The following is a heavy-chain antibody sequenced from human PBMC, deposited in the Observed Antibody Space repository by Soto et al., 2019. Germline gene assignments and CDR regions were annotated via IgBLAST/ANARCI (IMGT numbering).Heavy chain of an antibody. CDR3: KNWLTAQFEY. CDR1: GFTFSSYT. Sequence: GGSLRLSCAASGFTFSSYTLNWVRRAPGKGLEWVATSSDRRTGNTHYSDSVRGRFTLSRDYSRNILFLQMDSLRAEDTALYYCKNWLTAQFEYWGRGTQVPSPQ. D-gene: IGHD2-21*02. J-gene: IGHJ4*02. CDR2: SSDRRTGNT. V-gene: IGHV3-23*01.